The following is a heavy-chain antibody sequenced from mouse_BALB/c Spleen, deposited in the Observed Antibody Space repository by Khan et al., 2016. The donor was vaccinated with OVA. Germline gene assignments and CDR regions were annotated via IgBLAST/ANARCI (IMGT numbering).Heavy chain of an antibody. CDR2: INPSNGYT. D-gene: IGHD2-14*01. V-gene: IGHV1-4*01. CDR1: GYTFTTYT. Sequence: QVQLKQSGAELARPGASVKMSCKASGYTFTTYTMHLVKQRPGQGLEWIGYINPSNGYTNYNQKFKDKSTLTADKSSSTAHMQLSSLTSDYSAVYYCAREGAYYRSDGWFSYWGQGTLVTVSA. CDR3: AREGAYYRSDGWFSY. J-gene: IGHJ3*01.